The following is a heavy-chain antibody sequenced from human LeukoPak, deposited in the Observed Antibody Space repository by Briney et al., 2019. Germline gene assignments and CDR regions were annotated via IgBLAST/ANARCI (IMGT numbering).Heavy chain of an antibody. CDR3: ARFRPQGRFLEWLQHAFDI. Sequence: SSETLSLTCTVSGGSISSGGYYWSWIRQHPGKGLEWIGYIYYSGSTYYNPSLKSRVTISVDTSNNQFSLKLSSVTAADTAVYYCARFRPQGRFLEWLQHAFDIWGQGTMVTVSS. CDR1: GGSISSGGYY. CDR2: IYYSGST. V-gene: IGHV4-31*03. D-gene: IGHD3-3*01. J-gene: IGHJ3*02.